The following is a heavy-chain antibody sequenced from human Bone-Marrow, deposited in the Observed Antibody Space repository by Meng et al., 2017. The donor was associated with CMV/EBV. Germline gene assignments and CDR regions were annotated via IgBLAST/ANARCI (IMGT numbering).Heavy chain of an antibody. CDR2: INWNGGAT. D-gene: IGHD5-12*01. CDR3: ARPQWLPIPQNYHHYFGMDV. Sequence: GGSLRLSCVASGFRFDEYGMTWVRQGPGKGLEWVADINWNGGATSYADSVRGRFTISRDNVKKTLYLQMNSLTTGDTAVYYCARPQWLPIPQNYHHYFGMDVWRQGTTVTVSS. CDR1: GFRFDEYG. J-gene: IGHJ6*02. V-gene: IGHV3-20*04.